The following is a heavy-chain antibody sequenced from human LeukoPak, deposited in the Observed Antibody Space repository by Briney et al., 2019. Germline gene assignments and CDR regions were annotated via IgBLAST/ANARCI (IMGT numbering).Heavy chain of an antibody. V-gene: IGHV3-23*01. CDR1: GFTFSSYA. D-gene: IGHD2-15*01. CDR2: ISGSGDST. Sequence: GGSLRLSCAASGFTFSSYAMSWVRQAPGKGLEWVSAISGSGDSTYYADSVKGRFTISRDNSKNTLYLQMNSLRAEDTAVYYCVRGGISRYYGMGVWGQGTTVTVSS. J-gene: IGHJ6*02. CDR3: VRGGISRYYGMGV.